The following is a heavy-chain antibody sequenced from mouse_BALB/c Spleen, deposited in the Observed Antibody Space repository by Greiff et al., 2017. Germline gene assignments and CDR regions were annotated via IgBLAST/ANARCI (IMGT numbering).Heavy chain of an antibody. CDR1: GFAFSSYD. CDR2: ISSGGGST. CDR3: ARHGTARAPWFAY. V-gene: IGHV5-12-1*01. D-gene: IGHD3-2*01. J-gene: IGHJ3*01. Sequence: EVKLMESGGGLVKPGGSLKLSCAASGFAFSSYDMSWVRQTPEKRLEWVAYISSGGGSTYYPDTVKGRFTISRDNAKNTLYLQMSSLKSEDTAMYYCARHGTARAPWFAYWGQGTLVTVSA.